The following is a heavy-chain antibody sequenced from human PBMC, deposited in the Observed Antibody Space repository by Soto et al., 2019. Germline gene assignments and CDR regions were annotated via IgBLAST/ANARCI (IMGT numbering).Heavy chain of an antibody. Sequence: QITLKESGPPLVNPTQTLTLTCTFSGLSLSISGVGVGWIRQPPGKALEWLALIYWDDDKRYSPSLKTRLTITKDTSKNQVVLTMTNMDPVDTATYYCAHSRHYYYYMDVWGKGTTVTVSS. J-gene: IGHJ6*03. CDR1: GLSLSISGVG. CDR3: AHSRHYYYYMDV. CDR2: IYWDDDK. V-gene: IGHV2-5*02.